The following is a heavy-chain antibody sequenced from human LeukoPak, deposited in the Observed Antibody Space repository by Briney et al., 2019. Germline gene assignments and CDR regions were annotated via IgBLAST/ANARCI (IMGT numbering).Heavy chain of an antibody. CDR3: ARGTTLVTNYFDY. CDR1: GGTFSSYA. V-gene: IGHV1-69*13. Sequence: GASVKVSCKASGGTFSSYAISWVRQAPGQGLEWMGGIIPIFGTANYAQKFQGGVTITADESTSTAYMELSSLRSEDTAVYYCARGTTLVTNYFDYWGRGTLVTVSS. D-gene: IGHD5-18*01. J-gene: IGHJ4*02. CDR2: IIPIFGTA.